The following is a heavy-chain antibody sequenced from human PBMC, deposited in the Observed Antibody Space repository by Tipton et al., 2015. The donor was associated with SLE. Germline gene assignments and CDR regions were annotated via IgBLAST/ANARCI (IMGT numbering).Heavy chain of an antibody. CDR3: ARDHPTSLAPDAFDI. J-gene: IGHJ3*02. CDR2: ISTSGST. Sequence: TLSLTCTVSGGSISSGSYYWSWIRQPAGRGLEWIGYISTSGSTNYNPSLKSRVTISVDTSKNQFSLKLSSVTAADTAVYYCARDHPTSLAPDAFDIWGQGTMVTVSS. V-gene: IGHV4-61*09. CDR1: GGSISSGSYY.